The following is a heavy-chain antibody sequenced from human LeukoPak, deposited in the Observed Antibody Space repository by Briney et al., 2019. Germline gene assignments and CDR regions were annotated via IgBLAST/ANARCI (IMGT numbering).Heavy chain of an antibody. Sequence: GRSLRLSCEASGFTFSSYAMHWVRQAPGKGLEWVAVISYDGSNKYYADSVKGRFTISRDNSKNTLYLQMNSLRAEDTAVYYCARSEALYDILTGYRFDYWGQGTLVTVSS. CDR1: GFTFSSYA. V-gene: IGHV3-30*04. CDR3: ARSEALYDILTGYRFDY. D-gene: IGHD3-9*01. CDR2: ISYDGSNK. J-gene: IGHJ4*02.